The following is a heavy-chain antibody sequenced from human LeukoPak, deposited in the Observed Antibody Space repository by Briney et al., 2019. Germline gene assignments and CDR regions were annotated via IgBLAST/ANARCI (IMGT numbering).Heavy chain of an antibody. D-gene: IGHD1-26*01. Sequence: GGSLRLSCEASGFTFSSYSMNWVRQAPGKGLEWVSYISSSSSTIYYADSVKGRFTISRDNAMNSLYLQMNSLRDEDTAVYYCARDFANSGSYNAVDYWGQGTLVTVSS. V-gene: IGHV3-48*02. CDR2: ISSSSSTI. CDR3: ARDFANSGSYNAVDY. J-gene: IGHJ4*02. CDR1: GFTFSSYS.